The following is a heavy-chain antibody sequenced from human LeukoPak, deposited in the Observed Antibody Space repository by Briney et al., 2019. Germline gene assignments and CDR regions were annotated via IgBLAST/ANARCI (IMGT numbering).Heavy chain of an antibody. J-gene: IGHJ4*02. CDR3: ARGGGIAARGTPH. V-gene: IGHV3-23*01. CDR2: ISGSGGST. Sequence: GKSLRLSCAASGFPFSAHAMIWFRQTSEKRLEWVSGISGSGGSTNYADSVRGRFTISRDNVKNSLYLQMNSLRAEDTAVYYCARGGGIAARGTPHWGQGTLVTVSS. CDR1: GFPFSAHA. D-gene: IGHD6-6*01.